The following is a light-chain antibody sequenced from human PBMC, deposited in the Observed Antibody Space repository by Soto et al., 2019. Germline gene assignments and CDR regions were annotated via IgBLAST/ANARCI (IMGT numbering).Light chain of an antibody. J-gene: IGKJ1*01. CDR3: QQYNSYSWT. V-gene: IGKV1-5*01. CDR1: QSISSW. Sequence: EIQMTQSPSTLSASVGDRVTITCRASQSISSWLDWYQQKPGKAPKLLIYHASSLESGVPSRFSGSGSGTEFSLTISSLQPDDFATYYCQQYNSYSWTFGQGTKVDIK. CDR2: HAS.